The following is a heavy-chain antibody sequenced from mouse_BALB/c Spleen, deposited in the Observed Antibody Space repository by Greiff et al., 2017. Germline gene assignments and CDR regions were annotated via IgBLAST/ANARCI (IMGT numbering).Heavy chain of an antibody. CDR1: GYTFTDYN. D-gene: IGHD2-1*01. V-gene: IGHV1S29*02. CDR3: ARYGNYYAMDY. Sequence: VQLQQSGSELVKPGASVKISCKASGYTFTDYNMHWVKQSHGKSLEWIGYIYPYNGGTGYNQKFKSKATLTVDNSSSTAYMELRSLTSEDSAVYYCARYGNYYAMDYWGQGTSVTVSS. J-gene: IGHJ4*01. CDR2: IYPYNGGT.